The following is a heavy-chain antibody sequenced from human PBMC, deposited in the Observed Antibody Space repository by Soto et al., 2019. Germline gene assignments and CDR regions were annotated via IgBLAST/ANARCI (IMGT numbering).Heavy chain of an antibody. CDR2: IWYDGSNK. V-gene: IGHV3-33*01. J-gene: IGHJ3*02. Sequence: PGGSLRLSCAASGFTFSSYGMHWVRQAPGKGLEWVAVIWYDGSNKYYADSVKGRFTISRDNSKNTLYLQMNSLRAEDTAVYYCARDPYDFWSGDALDIWGQGTMVTVSS. D-gene: IGHD3-3*01. CDR3: ARDPYDFWSGDALDI. CDR1: GFTFSSYG.